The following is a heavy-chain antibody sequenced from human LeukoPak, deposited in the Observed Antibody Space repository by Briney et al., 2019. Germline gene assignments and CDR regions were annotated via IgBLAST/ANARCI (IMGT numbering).Heavy chain of an antibody. D-gene: IGHD3-10*01. CDR2: IYTSGST. Sequence: PSETLSLTCTVSGGSISSGSYYWSWIRQPAGKGLEWIGRIYTSGSTNYKPSRKSRVTISVDTSKNQFSLKLSSVTAADTAVYYCAGASDYGSGSYFFFDPWGQGTLVTVSS. CDR3: AGASDYGSGSYFFFDP. CDR1: GGSISSGSYY. J-gene: IGHJ5*02. V-gene: IGHV4-61*02.